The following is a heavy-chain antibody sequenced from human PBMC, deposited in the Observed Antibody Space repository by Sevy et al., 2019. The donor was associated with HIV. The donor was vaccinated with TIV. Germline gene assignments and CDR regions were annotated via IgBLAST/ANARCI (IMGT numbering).Heavy chain of an antibody. CDR3: TSIFYCSSTSCYTGDYYYYGMDV. V-gene: IGHV3-15*01. D-gene: IGHD2-2*02. J-gene: IGHJ6*02. Sequence: GGSLRLSCAASGFTFSNAWMSWVRQAPGKGLEWVGRIKSKTDGGTTDYPAPVKGRFTISRDDSKNTLYLQMNSLKTEDTAVYYCTSIFYCSSTSCYTGDYYYYGMDVWGQGTTVTVSS. CDR1: GFTFSNAW. CDR2: IKSKTDGGTT.